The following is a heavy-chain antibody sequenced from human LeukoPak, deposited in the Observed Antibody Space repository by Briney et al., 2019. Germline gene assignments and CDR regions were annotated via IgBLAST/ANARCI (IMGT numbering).Heavy chain of an antibody. CDR2: IYYSGST. V-gene: IGHV4-39*01. CDR1: GDSISSRSYY. D-gene: IGHD6-13*01. Sequence: PSETLSLTCTVSGDSISSRSYYWGWIRQPPGKGLEWIGSIYYSGSTYYNPSLKSRVTISVDTSKNQFSLRLSSVTAADTAVYSCARQRIAAVDPKLNWFDPWGQGTLVTVSS. CDR3: ARQRIAAVDPKLNWFDP. J-gene: IGHJ5*02.